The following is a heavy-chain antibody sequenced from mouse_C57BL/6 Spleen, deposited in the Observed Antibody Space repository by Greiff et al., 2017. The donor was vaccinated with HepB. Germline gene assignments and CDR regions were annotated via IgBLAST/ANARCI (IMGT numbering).Heavy chain of an antibody. Sequence: DVKLQESGPGLVKPSQSLSLTCSVTGYSITSGYYWNWIRQFPGNKLEWMGYISYDGSNNYNPSLKNRISITRDTSKNQFFLKLNSVTTEDTATYYCARDQMDYGSRGYWYFDVWGTGTTVTVSS. J-gene: IGHJ1*03. D-gene: IGHD1-1*01. CDR2: ISYDGSN. CDR3: ARDQMDYGSRGYWYFDV. V-gene: IGHV3-6*01. CDR1: GYSITSGYY.